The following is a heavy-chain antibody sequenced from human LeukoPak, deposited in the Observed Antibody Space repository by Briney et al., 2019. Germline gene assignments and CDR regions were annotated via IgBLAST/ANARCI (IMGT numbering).Heavy chain of an antibody. CDR1: GYTFTSYA. CDR2: INAGNSNT. J-gene: IGHJ4*02. D-gene: IGHD3-10*01. Sequence: ASVKVSCKASGYTFTSYAMHWVRQAPGQRLEWMGWINAGNSNTKYSQKFQGRVTITRDTSASTAYMELSSLRSEDTAVYYCARGSYEAYYYGSGSYSDHDYWGQGTPVTVSS. V-gene: IGHV1-3*01. CDR3: ARGSYEAYYYGSGSYSDHDY.